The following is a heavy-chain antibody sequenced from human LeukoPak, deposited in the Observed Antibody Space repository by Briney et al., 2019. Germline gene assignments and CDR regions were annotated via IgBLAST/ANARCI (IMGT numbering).Heavy chain of an antibody. CDR1: GASISSYY. CDR3: ARVGILRFPSNWFDP. V-gene: IGHV4-59*01. J-gene: IGHJ5*02. D-gene: IGHD3-3*01. CDR2: IYYSGST. Sequence: SETLSLTCTVSGASISSYYWSWIRQPPGKGLEWIGYIYYSGSTRYNPSLKSRVTISVDTSKNQFSLKLSSVTAADTALYYCARVGILRFPSNWFDPWGQGTLVTVSS.